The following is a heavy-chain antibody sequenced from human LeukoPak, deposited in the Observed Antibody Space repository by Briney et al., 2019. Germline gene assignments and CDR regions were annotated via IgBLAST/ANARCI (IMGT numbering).Heavy chain of an antibody. CDR3: ARAGYCSGGSCFYYYYGMDV. V-gene: IGHV3-11*06. J-gene: IGHJ6*02. CDR2: ISSSSSYT. CDR1: GSTFSDYY. Sequence: PGGSLRLSCAASGSTFSDYYMSWIRQAPGKGLEWVSYISSSSSYTNYADSVKGRFTISRDNAKNSLYLQMNSLRAEDTAVYYCARAGYCSGGSCFYYYYGMDVWGQGTTVTVSS. D-gene: IGHD2-15*01.